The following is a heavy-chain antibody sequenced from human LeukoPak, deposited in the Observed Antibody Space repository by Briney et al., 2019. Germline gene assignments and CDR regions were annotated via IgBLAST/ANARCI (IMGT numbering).Heavy chain of an antibody. CDR2: INPSGGST. CDR1: GYTLTSYY. J-gene: IGHJ4*02. Sequence: GASVKDSCKESGYTLTSYYMHCVRQPPGQGLEWMRIINPSGGSTSYAQKFQGRATMTRDPSTSTVYMELSSLRSEDRAGYYCARDLDLYGGYVNYFDYWGQGTPVTVSS. D-gene: IGHD5-12*01. CDR3: ARDLDLYGGYVNYFDY. V-gene: IGHV1-46*01.